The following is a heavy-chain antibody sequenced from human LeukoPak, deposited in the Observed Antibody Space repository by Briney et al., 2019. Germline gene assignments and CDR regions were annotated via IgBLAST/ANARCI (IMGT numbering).Heavy chain of an antibody. CDR2: IIPIFGTA. CDR1: GGTFSSYA. V-gene: IGHV1-69*05. D-gene: IGHD3-3*01. J-gene: IGHJ4*02. Sequence: EASVKVSCKASGGTFSSYAISWVRQAPGQGLEWMGGIIPIFGTANYAQKFQGRVAITTDESTSTAYMELSSLRSEDTAVYYCARGHYDFWSGDPKIPFDYWGQGTLVTVSS. CDR3: ARGHYDFWSGDPKIPFDY.